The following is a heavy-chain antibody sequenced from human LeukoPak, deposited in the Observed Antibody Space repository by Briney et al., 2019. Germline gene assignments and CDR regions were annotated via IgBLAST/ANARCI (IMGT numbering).Heavy chain of an antibody. J-gene: IGHJ4*02. V-gene: IGHV4-31*03. Sequence: SQTLSLTCTVSGGSISSGGYYWSWIRQHPGKGLEWIGYIYYSGSTYYNPSLKSRVTISVDTSKNQFSLKLSSVTAADTAVYYCARVGDRSGGSCYAFDYWGQGTLVTVSS. D-gene: IGHD2-15*01. CDR1: GGSISSGGYY. CDR2: IYYSGST. CDR3: ARVGDRSGGSCYAFDY.